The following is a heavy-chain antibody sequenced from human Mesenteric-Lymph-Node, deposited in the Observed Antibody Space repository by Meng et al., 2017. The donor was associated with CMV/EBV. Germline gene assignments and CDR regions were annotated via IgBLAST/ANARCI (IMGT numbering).Heavy chain of an antibody. CDR2: IRTRSYGGKT. CDR1: GFSFGDYA. V-gene: IGHV3-49*04. D-gene: IGHD3-22*01. J-gene: IGHJ6*01. Sequence: GGSLRLSCTGSGFSFGDYAMSWVRQAPGKGLEWVGVIRTRSYGGKTEYVASVKDRFIISRDDSKGIAYLQMNSLKTEDTAVYFCTRASEDGYYYDGTGYVGHYYYGMSVWGQGTTVTVSS. CDR3: TRASEDGYYYDGTGYVGHYYYGMSV.